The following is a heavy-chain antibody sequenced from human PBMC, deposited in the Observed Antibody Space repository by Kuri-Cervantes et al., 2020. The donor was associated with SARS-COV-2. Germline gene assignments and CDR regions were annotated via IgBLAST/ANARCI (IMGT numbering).Heavy chain of an antibody. Sequence: GESLKISCAASGFTFSSYAMSWVRQAPGKGLEWVSAISGSGGSTYYADSVKGRFTISRDNSKNMLYLQMNSLRAEDTAVYYCAKTTMVQGVIISGWIDYWGQGTLVTVSS. CDR3: AKTTMVQGVIISGWIDY. D-gene: IGHD3-10*01. CDR2: ISGSGGST. CDR1: GFTFSSYA. V-gene: IGHV3-23*01. J-gene: IGHJ4*02.